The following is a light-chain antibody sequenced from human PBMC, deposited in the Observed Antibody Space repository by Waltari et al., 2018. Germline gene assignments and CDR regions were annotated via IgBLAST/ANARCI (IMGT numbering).Light chain of an antibody. CDR2: GPG. J-gene: IGLJ2*01. V-gene: IGLV3-19*01. CDR3: HSRETFSTRL. CDR1: SLRRYY. Sequence: SSDLTQDPSVYVALGQTVRITCQGDSLRRYYASWYQQRPGQAPILVLYGPGNRPSGIPDRFSGSTSGNTASLTITVAQAEDEADYYCHSRETFSTRLFGGGTRLTV.